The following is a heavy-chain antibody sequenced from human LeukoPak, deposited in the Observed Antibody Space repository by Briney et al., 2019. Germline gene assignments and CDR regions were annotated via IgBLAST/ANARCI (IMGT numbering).Heavy chain of an antibody. CDR1: GYSISSGYY. CDR3: ARGRYYFDY. Sequence: SETLSLTCTVSGYSISSGYYWGWIRQPPGKGLEWIGSIFHSGSTYYNPSLKSRVAISVDTSKNQFSLKLSSVTAADTAVYYCARGRYYFDYWGQGTLVTVSS. V-gene: IGHV4-38-2*02. CDR2: IFHSGST. J-gene: IGHJ4*02.